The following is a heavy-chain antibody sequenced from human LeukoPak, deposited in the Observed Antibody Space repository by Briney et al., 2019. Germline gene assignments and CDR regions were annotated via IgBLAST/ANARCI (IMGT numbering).Heavy chain of an antibody. CDR1: GGSFSGYY. Sequence: PSETLSLTCAVYGGSFSGYYWSWIRQPPGKGLEWIGEINHSGSTSYNPSLKSRVTISVDTSKNQFSLKLSSVTAADTAVYYCARGRLWLNYWGQGTLVTVSS. D-gene: IGHD5-18*01. CDR3: ARGRLWLNY. J-gene: IGHJ4*02. CDR2: INHSGST. V-gene: IGHV4-34*01.